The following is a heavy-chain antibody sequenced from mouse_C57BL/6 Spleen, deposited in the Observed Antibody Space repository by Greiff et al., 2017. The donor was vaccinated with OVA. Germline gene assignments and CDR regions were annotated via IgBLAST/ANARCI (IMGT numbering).Heavy chain of an antibody. D-gene: IGHD3-2*02. CDR3: ARGGPDSSGYWFAY. CDR1: GYTFTSYW. Sequence: QVQLKQPGAELVMPGASVKLSCKASGYTFTSYWMHWVKQRPGQGLEWIGEIDPSDSYTNYNQKFKGKSTLTVDKSSSTAYMQLSSLTSEDSAVYYCARGGPDSSGYWFAYWGQGTLVTVSA. V-gene: IGHV1-69*01. CDR2: IDPSDSYT. J-gene: IGHJ3*01.